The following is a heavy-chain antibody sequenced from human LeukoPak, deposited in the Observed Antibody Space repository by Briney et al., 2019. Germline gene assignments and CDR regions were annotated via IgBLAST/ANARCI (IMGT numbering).Heavy chain of an antibody. Sequence: PGGSLRLSCAASGFTFSNYAMSWVRQAPGKGLEWVSSISGNSDDTYYADSVKGRFTISRDDSKNTLYLQMASLRAEDTALYICAKVGRAYNWYYSDYWGQGTLVTVSS. J-gene: IGHJ4*02. D-gene: IGHD5-24*01. V-gene: IGHV3-23*01. CDR2: ISGNSDDT. CDR3: AKVGRAYNWYYSDY. CDR1: GFTFSNYA.